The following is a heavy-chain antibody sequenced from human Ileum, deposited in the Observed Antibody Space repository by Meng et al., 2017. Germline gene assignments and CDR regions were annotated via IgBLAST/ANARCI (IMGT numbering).Heavy chain of an antibody. D-gene: IGHD1-26*01. Sequence: VQLQEAGPGLLNPSGTLSLTCAVSGGSISTSDWWSWVRQPPGKGLEWIGEIHHSGSTNYNPSLKSRVTISVDKSKNQFSLKLNSVTAADTVVYYCAREWSGSYRHFDYWGQGTLVTVSS. J-gene: IGHJ4*02. CDR1: GGSISTSDW. V-gene: IGHV4-4*02. CDR3: AREWSGSYRHFDY. CDR2: IHHSGST.